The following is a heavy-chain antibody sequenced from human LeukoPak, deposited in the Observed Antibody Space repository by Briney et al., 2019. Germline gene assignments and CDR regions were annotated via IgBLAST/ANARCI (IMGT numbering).Heavy chain of an antibody. CDR2: IYYSGST. V-gene: IGHV4-39*01. CDR1: GGSISSSSYY. J-gene: IGHJ4*02. Sequence: PSETLSLTCTVSGGSISSSSYYWGWIRQPPGKGLEWIGSIYYSGSTYYNPSLKSRVTISVDTSKNQFSLKLSSVTAADTAVYYCVRQGYDFWSGLAFDYWGQGTLVTVSS. D-gene: IGHD3-3*01. CDR3: VRQGYDFWSGLAFDY.